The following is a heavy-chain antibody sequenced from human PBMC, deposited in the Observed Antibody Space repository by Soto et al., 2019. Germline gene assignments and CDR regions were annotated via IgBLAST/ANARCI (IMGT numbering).Heavy chain of an antibody. CDR3: AKTRGAMIYAISVYGMDV. CDR1: GFTFSSFA. CDR2: ISGSADST. Sequence: GSLRLSCAASGFTFSSFALNRVRQAPGKGLEWVSIISGSADSTFYADSVKGRFTISRDNSKNMLYLQINSLRAEDTAVYYCAKTRGAMIYAISVYGMDVWGQGTTVTVSS. D-gene: IGHD2-8*01. J-gene: IGHJ6*02. V-gene: IGHV3-23*01.